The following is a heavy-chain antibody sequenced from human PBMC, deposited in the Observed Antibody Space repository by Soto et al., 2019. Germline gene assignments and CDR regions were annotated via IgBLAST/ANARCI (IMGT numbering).Heavy chain of an antibody. Sequence: QVQLVESGGGVVQPGRSLRLSCAASGFTFRSYAMHWVRQAPGKGLECVAVIAYDGSNKFYRDYVRGRFTISRDNSENTLYLQINSLRYEQTAVYYCARGAREDIAVVIGARPGEYGVDVWGQGTTVTVSS. D-gene: IGHD2-15*01. CDR2: IAYDGSNK. V-gene: IGHV3-30-3*01. J-gene: IGHJ6*02. CDR3: ARGAREDIAVVIGARPGEYGVDV. CDR1: GFTFRSYA.